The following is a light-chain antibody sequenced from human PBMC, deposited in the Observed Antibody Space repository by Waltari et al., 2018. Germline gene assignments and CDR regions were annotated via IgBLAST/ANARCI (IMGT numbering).Light chain of an antibody. Sequence: TVMTQSPATLSVSPGERATLSCRASQSVSNNLAWYQQKPGQAPRLLIYETSTRATGFPARFSGMGSGTEFTLTISSLQSEDFAVYYCQQYNKWPLAFGQGTKLEIK. CDR2: ETS. J-gene: IGKJ2*01. CDR3: QQYNKWPLA. CDR1: QSVSNN. V-gene: IGKV3-15*01.